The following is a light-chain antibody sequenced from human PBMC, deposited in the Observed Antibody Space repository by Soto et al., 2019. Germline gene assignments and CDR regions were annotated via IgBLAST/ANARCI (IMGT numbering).Light chain of an antibody. J-gene: IGLJ1*01. CDR3: SSYTTSSTKV. CDR1: SSDVGTYNF. Sequence: QSALTQPASVSGSPGQSITISCTGTSSDVGTYNFVSWYQQHPGKAPKLMIYDVSNRPSGVSNRFSGSKSGNTASLTISGLQAEDEAEYYCSSYTTSSTKVFGTGTKVTVL. V-gene: IGLV2-14*01. CDR2: DVS.